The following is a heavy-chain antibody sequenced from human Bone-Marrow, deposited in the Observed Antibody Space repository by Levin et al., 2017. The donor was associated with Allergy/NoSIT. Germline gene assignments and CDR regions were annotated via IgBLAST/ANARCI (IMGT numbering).Heavy chain of an antibody. J-gene: IGHJ4*02. V-gene: IGHV1-8*01. CDR3: ARGLLGYCSGGSCLADY. Sequence: ASVKVSCKASGYTFTSYDINWVRQATGQGLEWMGWMNPNSGNTGYAQKFQGRVTMTRNTSISTAYMELSSLRSEDTAVYYCARGLLGYCSGGSCLADYWGQGTLVTVSS. CDR2: MNPNSGNT. D-gene: IGHD2-15*01. CDR1: GYTFTSYD.